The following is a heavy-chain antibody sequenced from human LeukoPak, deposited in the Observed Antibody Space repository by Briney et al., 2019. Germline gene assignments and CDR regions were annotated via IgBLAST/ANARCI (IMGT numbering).Heavy chain of an antibody. CDR3: ARLWFGGLLSTNWFEA. Sequence: SVKLSCTASGGTFSSYAISWVRHAPGQGLEWMGGIIPIFGTANYAQKFQGRVTITADESTSTAYMELSSLRSEDTAVYYCARLWFGGLLSTNWFEAWGQGTLVTVSS. V-gene: IGHV1-69*13. D-gene: IGHD3-10*01. J-gene: IGHJ5*02. CDR2: IIPIFGTA. CDR1: GGTFSSYA.